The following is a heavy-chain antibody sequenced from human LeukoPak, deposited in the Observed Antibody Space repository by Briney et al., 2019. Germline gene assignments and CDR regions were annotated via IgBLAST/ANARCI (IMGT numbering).Heavy chain of an antibody. D-gene: IGHD3-22*01. Sequence: SETLSLTCTVSGGSISSSSYYWGWVRQPPGKGLEWIGSIYYSGSTYYNPSLKSRVTISVDTSKNKFSLKLSSVTAADTAVYYCASPRGGSYYYDSSGHYPPFDYWGQGTLVTVSS. CDR3: ASPRGGSYYYDSSGHYPPFDY. CDR1: GGSISSSSYY. J-gene: IGHJ4*02. CDR2: IYYSGST. V-gene: IGHV4-39*01.